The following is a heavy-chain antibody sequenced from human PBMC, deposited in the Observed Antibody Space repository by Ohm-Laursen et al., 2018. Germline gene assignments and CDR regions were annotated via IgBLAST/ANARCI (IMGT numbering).Heavy chain of an antibody. J-gene: IGHJ4*02. CDR3: ARSTVTGTFDY. D-gene: IGHD1-7*01. V-gene: IGHV3-48*03. CDR1: GFTFSSYE. CDR2: ISSSGSTI. Sequence: GSLRLSCTASGFTFSSYEMNWVRQAPGKGLEWVSYISSSGSTIYYADSVKGRFTISRDNAKNSLYLQMNSLRAEDTAVYYCARSTVTGTFDYWGQGTLVTVSS.